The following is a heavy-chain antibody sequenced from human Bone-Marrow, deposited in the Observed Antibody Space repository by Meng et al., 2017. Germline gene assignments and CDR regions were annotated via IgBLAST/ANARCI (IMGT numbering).Heavy chain of an antibody. J-gene: IGHJ4*02. D-gene: IGHD3-10*01. Sequence: QVERVTAGAEVKKPGSSVKVSCKASGGTFSSYAISWVRQAPGQGLEWMGGIIPIFGTANYAQKFQGRVTITADESTSTAYMELSSLRSEDTAVYYCASSDYGSGSFDYWGQGTLVTVSS. CDR2: IIPIFGTA. V-gene: IGHV1-69*01. CDR3: ASSDYGSGSFDY. CDR1: GGTFSSYA.